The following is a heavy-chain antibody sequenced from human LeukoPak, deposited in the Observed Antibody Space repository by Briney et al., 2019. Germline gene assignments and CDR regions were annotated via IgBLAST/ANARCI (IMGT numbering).Heavy chain of an antibody. CDR2: ISSSSSTI. V-gene: IGHV3-48*04. CDR3: AREHHSSGFYGMDV. D-gene: IGHD6-19*01. J-gene: IGHJ6*02. CDR1: GFTFSSYS. Sequence: GGSLRLSCVASGFTFSSYSMNWVRQAPGKGLEWVSYISSSSSTIYYADSVKGRFTISRDNAKNSLYLQMNSLRAEDTAVYYCAREHHSSGFYGMDVWGQGTTVTVSS.